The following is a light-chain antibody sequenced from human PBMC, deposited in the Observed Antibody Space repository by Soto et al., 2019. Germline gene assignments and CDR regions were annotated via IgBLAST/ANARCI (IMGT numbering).Light chain of an antibody. CDR1: QHISIY. CDR3: QQSYSNVMHT. V-gene: IGKV1-39*01. Sequence: DIQMTQSPSSLSASVGDRVTITCRASQHISIYLNWYQQRQGTAPKLLIFAASSLQSGVPSRFSGSGSGTDFTLTISSLQPEDFATYYCQQSYSNVMHTFGQGTKLEI. CDR2: AAS. J-gene: IGKJ2*01.